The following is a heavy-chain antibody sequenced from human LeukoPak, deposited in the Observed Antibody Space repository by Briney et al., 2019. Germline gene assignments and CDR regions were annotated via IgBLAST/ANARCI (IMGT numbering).Heavy chain of an antibody. Sequence: GGSLRLSCAASGFTFSSYSMNWVRQAPGKGLEWVSSISSSSSYIYHADSVKGRFTISRDNAKNSLYLQMNSLRAEDTAVYYCARDGPATAKGYWGQGTLVAVSS. V-gene: IGHV3-21*01. CDR1: GFTFSSYS. J-gene: IGHJ4*02. D-gene: IGHD2-21*02. CDR3: ARDGPATAKGY. CDR2: ISSSSSYI.